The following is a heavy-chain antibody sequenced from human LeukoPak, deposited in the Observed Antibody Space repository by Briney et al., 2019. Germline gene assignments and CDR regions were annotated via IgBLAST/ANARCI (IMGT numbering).Heavy chain of an antibody. V-gene: IGHV4-34*01. CDR1: GGSLSGYY. CDR3: ARGPYSYDSSGAFDI. Sequence: SETLSLTCAVFGGSLSGYYWNWIRQPPGKGLEWIGDINPSGSTNYSPSLKSRVTISVDTSKNQFSLKLSSVTAADTAVYFCARGPYSYDSSGAFDIWGQGTMVTVSS. CDR2: INPSGST. J-gene: IGHJ3*02. D-gene: IGHD3-22*01.